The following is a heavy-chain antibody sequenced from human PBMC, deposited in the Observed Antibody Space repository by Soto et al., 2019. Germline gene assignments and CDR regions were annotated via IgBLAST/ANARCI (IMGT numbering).Heavy chain of an antibody. CDR2: LSSTVIT. V-gene: IGHV4-39*01. J-gene: IGHJ4*02. Sequence: SETLSLTCKVSGDSISRSRSHWWCLIRQPPGEGLEWIGILSSTVITTHNPSLGSRFTISVDAPNNKFSLEVTSVTAADTGFYYCARQMSSGLWAFDSWGQGTPVTVSS. CDR1: GDSISRSRSH. D-gene: IGHD6-19*01. CDR3: ARQMSSGLWAFDS.